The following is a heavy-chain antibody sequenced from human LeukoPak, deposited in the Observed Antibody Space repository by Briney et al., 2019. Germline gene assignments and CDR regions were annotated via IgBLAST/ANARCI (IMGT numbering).Heavy chain of an antibody. CDR1: GLSFSTYD. CDR3: ARDPGNGRGYSGYESDH. D-gene: IGHD5-12*01. J-gene: IGHJ5*02. V-gene: IGHV3-48*03. Sequence: GGSLRLSCPASGLSFSTYDMTWVSQAPGKGLECVSYIGSSTRPMSYAESVKDRFILSRDNAKNSLYLQMDSMRAEDTAIYYCARDPGNGRGYSGYESDHWGQGTLVTVSS. CDR2: IGSSTRPM.